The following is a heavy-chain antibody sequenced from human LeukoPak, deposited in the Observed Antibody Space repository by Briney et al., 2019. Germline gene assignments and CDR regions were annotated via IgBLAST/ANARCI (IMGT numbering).Heavy chain of an antibody. J-gene: IGHJ4*02. CDR2: ISHTAST. CDR1: GGSMSHH. V-gene: IGHV4-59*11. Sequence: SETLSLTCTVSGGSMSHHWSWIRQSPGKGLEWIGYISHTASTNYNPSLKSRVTISVDTSKNQFSLKLSSVTAADTAVYYCARVSSGWEAFDYWGQGTLVTVSS. CDR3: ARVSSGWEAFDY. D-gene: IGHD6-19*01.